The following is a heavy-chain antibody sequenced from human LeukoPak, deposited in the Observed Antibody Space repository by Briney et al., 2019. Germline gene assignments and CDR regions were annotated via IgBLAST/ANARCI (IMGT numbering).Heavy chain of an antibody. CDR2: ISSSSSYI. CDR3: ARRHCSGGSCYPVDY. V-gene: IGHV3-21*01. Sequence: PGGSLRLSCAASGFTFSSFVMNWVRQAPGKGLEWVSSISSSSSYIYYADSVKGRFTISRDNAKNSLYLQMNSLRAEDTAVYYCARRHCSGGSCYPVDYWGQGTLVTVSS. D-gene: IGHD2-15*01. J-gene: IGHJ4*02. CDR1: GFTFSSFV.